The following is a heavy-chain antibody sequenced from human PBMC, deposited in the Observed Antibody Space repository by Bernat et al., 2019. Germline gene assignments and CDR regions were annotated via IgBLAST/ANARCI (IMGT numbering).Heavy chain of an antibody. CDR3: ARILRTSYSGYDS. Sequence: QVTLRESGPALVKPTQTLTLTCTFSGFSLSTRGMCVSWIRQPPGKALEWLALIDLDDDKYYSTSLKTRLTISKDTSKNQVVLIMTNMDPVDTATYYCARILRTSYSGYDSWGQGTLVTVSS. J-gene: IGHJ5*02. CDR2: IDLDDDK. CDR1: GFSLSTRGMC. D-gene: IGHD5-12*01. V-gene: IGHV2-70*01.